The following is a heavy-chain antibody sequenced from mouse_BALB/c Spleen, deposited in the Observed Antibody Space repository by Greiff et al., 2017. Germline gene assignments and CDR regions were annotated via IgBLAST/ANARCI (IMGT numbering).Heavy chain of an antibody. CDR1: GYTFSSYW. CDR2: ILPGSGST. CDR3: ARGGYYGNYDAMDY. D-gene: IGHD2-1*01. Sequence: QVQLQQSGAELMKPGASVKISCKATGYTFSSYWIEWVKQRPGHGLEWIGEILPGSGSTNYNEKFKGKATFTADTSSNTAYMQLSSLTSEDSAVYYCARGGYYGNYDAMDYWGQGTSVTVSS. J-gene: IGHJ4*01. V-gene: IGHV1-9*01.